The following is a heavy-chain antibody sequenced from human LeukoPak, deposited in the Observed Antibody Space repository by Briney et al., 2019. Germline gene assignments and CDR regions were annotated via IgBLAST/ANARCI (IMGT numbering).Heavy chain of an antibody. CDR2: ISAYNGNT. J-gene: IGHJ3*02. D-gene: IGHD3-9*01. V-gene: IGHV1-18*04. CDR3: ARDSRLYYDILTLSAFDI. CDR1: GYTFTSYG. Sequence: SVKLSCKASGYTFTSYGISWVRQAPGQGLERMGWISAYNGNTNYAQKLQGRVTMTTDTSTSTAYMELRSLRCDDTAVYYCARDSRLYYDILTLSAFDIWGQGTMVTVSS.